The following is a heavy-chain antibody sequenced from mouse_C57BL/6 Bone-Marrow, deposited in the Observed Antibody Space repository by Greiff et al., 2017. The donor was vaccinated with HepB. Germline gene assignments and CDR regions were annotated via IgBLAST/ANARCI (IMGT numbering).Heavy chain of an antibody. CDR3: TITTVVATRAWFAY. CDR2: IDPENGDT. Sequence: EVQLQQSGAELVRPGASVKLSCTASGFNIKDDYMHWVKQRPEQGLEWIGWIDPENGDTEYASKFQGKATITADTSSNTAYLQLSSLTSEDTAVYYCTITTVVATRAWFAYWGQGTLVTVSA. CDR1: GFNIKDDY. D-gene: IGHD1-1*01. J-gene: IGHJ3*01. V-gene: IGHV14-4*01.